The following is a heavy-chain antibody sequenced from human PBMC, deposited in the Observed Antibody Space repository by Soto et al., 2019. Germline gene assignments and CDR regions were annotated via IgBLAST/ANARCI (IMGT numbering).Heavy chain of an antibody. J-gene: IGHJ4*02. CDR3: ASHGSN. V-gene: IGHV4-39*01. CDR2: IYYSGIT. Sequence: SETLSLTCTVSGVSISNSSYYWGWIRRPPGKGLEGIGTIYYSGITYYNPSLKSRVTISVDTPKNQFSPNLTSVTAADTAVYHCASHGSNWGQGTLVTVSS. CDR1: GVSISNSSYY.